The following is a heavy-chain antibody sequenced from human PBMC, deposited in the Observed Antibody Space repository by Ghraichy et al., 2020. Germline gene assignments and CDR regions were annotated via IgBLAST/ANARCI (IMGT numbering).Heavy chain of an antibody. Sequence: GGSLRLSCAASGFTFSSYWMSWVRQAPGKALEWVANIKQVGSENYYVASVKGRFTISRDNAKNSLYLQMTTLGAEDTAVYYCARGGDYLEYWGQGTLVTVSS. J-gene: IGHJ4*02. V-gene: IGHV3-7*03. CDR2: IKQVGSEN. D-gene: IGHD4-17*01. CDR3: ARGGDYLEY. CDR1: GFTFSSYW.